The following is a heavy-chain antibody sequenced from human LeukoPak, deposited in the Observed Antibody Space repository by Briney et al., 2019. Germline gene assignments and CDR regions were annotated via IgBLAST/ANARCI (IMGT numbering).Heavy chain of an antibody. CDR1: GFTFSSYW. CDR2: IKQDGSEK. CDR3: ARDKPSYYYDSSGYSY. J-gene: IGHJ4*02. Sequence: QAGGSLRLSCAASGFTFSSYWMSWVRQAPGKGLEWVANIKQDGSEKYYVDSVKGRFTISRDNAKNSLYLQMNSLRAEDTAVYYCARDKPSYYYDSSGYSYWGQGTLVTVSS. V-gene: IGHV3-7*01. D-gene: IGHD3-22*01.